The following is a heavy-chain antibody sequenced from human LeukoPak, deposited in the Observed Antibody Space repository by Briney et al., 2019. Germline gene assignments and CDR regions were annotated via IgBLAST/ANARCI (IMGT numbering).Heavy chain of an antibody. D-gene: IGHD4-17*01. CDR2: IYYSGST. CDR3: ARWGYGYYGLYYFDY. Sequence: PSETLSLTCTVSGGSISSYYWSWIRQPPGKGLEWIGYIYYSGSTNYNPSLTSRGTISVDTSNNQFSLKLSSVTAADTAVYYCARWGYGYYGLYYFDYWGQGTLVTVSS. J-gene: IGHJ4*02. V-gene: IGHV4-59*01. CDR1: GGSISSYY.